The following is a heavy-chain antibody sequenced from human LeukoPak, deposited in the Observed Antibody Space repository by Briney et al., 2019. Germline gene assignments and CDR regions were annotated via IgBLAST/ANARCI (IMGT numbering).Heavy chain of an antibody. D-gene: IGHD3-10*01. CDR1: GFTFSSNA. J-gene: IGHJ4*02. V-gene: IGHV3-64*01. Sequence: EGSLRLSCAASGFTFSSNAMHWVRQAPGKGLEYVSAISSNGGSTYYANSVKGRFTISRDNSKNTLYLQMGSLRAEDMAVYYCARVARSGSYLDYWGQGTLVTVSS. CDR3: ARVARSGSYLDY. CDR2: ISSNGGST.